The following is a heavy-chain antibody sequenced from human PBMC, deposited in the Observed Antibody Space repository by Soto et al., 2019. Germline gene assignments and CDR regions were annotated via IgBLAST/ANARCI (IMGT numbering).Heavy chain of an antibody. CDR3: ARISRHCSGGSCYYFDY. CDR1: GGSISSGGYY. D-gene: IGHD2-15*01. Sequence: SETLSLTCTVSGGSISSGGYYWSWIRQHPGKGLEWIGYIYYSGSTYYNPSLKSRVTISVDTSKNQFSLKLSSVTAADTAVYYCARISRHCSGGSCYYFDYWGQGTLVTVSS. CDR2: IYYSGST. V-gene: IGHV4-31*03. J-gene: IGHJ4*02.